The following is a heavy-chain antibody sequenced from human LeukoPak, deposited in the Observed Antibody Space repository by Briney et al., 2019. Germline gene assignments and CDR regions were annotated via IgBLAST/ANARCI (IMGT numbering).Heavy chain of an antibody. V-gene: IGHV6-1*01. CDR1: GDRVSSTSSS. CDR3: SREDPAGYGNA. CDR2: TYFRSKWYQ. J-gene: IGHJ5*02. Sequence: SQTLSLTCVISGDRVSSTSSSWNWIRQSPSIGLEWLGRTYFRSKWYQNYAVSVESRITINPDTSKNQFSLQLTFVTPEDTAMYYCSREDPAGYGNAWGQGTLVTVSS. D-gene: IGHD4-17*01.